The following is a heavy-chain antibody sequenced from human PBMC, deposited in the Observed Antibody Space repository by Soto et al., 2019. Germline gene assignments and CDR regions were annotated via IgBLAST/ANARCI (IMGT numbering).Heavy chain of an antibody. CDR1: GGSISSSSYY. D-gene: IGHD2-15*01. V-gene: IGHV4-39*01. CDR2: IYYSGST. Sequence: SETLSLTCTVGGGSISSSSYYWGWIRQPPGKGLERIGSIYYSGSTYYNPSLKRRVTISVDTSKNQFSLKRSSVTAADPAVYYCARGSCSGGSCYRYWDQRPQVTVSS. J-gene: IGHJ4*02. CDR3: ARGSCSGGSCYRY.